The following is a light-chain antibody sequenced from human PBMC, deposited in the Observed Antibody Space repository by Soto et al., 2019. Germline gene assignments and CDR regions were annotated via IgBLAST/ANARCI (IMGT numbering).Light chain of an antibody. Sequence: QSVLTQPPSASGSPGQSVTISCTGTSSDVGGYNYVSWYQQHPGKAPKLMIYEVSKRPSGVPDRFSGSKSGNTASLTVSGLQAEAAADYYCSSYAGSNNLVFGGGPKLTVL. J-gene: IGLJ2*01. CDR3: SSYAGSNNLV. CDR2: EVS. V-gene: IGLV2-8*01. CDR1: SSDVGGYNY.